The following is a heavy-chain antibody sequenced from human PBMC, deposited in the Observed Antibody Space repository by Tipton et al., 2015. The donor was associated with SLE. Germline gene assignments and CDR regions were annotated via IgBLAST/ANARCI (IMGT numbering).Heavy chain of an antibody. CDR2: IKQDGSEK. V-gene: IGHV3-7*01. CDR1: SSGSYY. J-gene: IGHJ4*02. CDR3: ARESPPTADYFDY. Sequence: SSGSYYWSWIRQPAGKGLEWVANIKQDGSEKYYVDSVKGRFTISRDNAKNSLYLQMNSLRAEDTAVYYCARESPPTADYFDYWGQGTLVTVSS.